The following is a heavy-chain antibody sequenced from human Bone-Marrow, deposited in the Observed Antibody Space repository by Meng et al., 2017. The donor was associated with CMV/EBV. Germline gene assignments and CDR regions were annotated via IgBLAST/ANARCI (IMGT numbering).Heavy chain of an antibody. J-gene: IGHJ5*02. Sequence: GSLRLSCTVSGGSISSYYWSWIRQPPGKGLEWIGYIYYSGSTNYNPSLKSRVTISVDTSKNQFSLKLSSVTAADTAVYYCARDLTFRGFDPWGQRTLVTVSS. D-gene: IGHD3-16*01. CDR3: ARDLTFRGFDP. CDR2: IYYSGST. V-gene: IGHV4-59*01. CDR1: GGSISSYY.